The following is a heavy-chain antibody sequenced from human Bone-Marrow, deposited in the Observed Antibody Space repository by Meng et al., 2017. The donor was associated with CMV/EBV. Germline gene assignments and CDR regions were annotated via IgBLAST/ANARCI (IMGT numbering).Heavy chain of an antibody. CDR3: AKILDLPDVLPYYFDY. CDR1: GFTFSTYA. CDR2: ISGTGDNT. J-gene: IGHJ4*02. D-gene: IGHD2-2*01. Sequence: GGSLRLSCAASGFTFSTYAMTWVRQAPGKGLEWASSISGTGDNTYYADSVTGRFTISRDNSKNTLYLQMSSLRAEDTAVYYCAKILDLPDVLPYYFDYWGQGTLVTVSS. V-gene: IGHV3-23*01.